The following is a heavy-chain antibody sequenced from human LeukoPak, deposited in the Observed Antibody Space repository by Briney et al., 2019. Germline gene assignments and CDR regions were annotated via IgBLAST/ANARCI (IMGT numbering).Heavy chain of an antibody. V-gene: IGHV3-53*01. CDR2: IYSGGST. CDR3: ARAPQWGEHFDY. D-gene: IGHD3-16*01. CDR1: GFTVSSNY. J-gene: IGHJ4*02. Sequence: GGSLRLSCAASGFTVSSNYMSWVRQAPGKGLEWVSVIYSGGSTYYADSVKGRFTISRDNSKNTLYLQMNSLRAEDTAVYYCARAPQWGEHFDYWGQGTLVTVSS.